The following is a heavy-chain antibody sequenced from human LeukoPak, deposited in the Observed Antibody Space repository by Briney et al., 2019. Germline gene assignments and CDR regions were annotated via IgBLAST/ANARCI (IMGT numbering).Heavy chain of an antibody. CDR3: ARGGCGDPYYFVY. J-gene: IGHJ4*02. Sequence: PSQTLSPTCTVSAASISSVGSYWSWIRQHPGKGLEWSGYIYYSGTTYYNPSLKSRVTISVDTSKNQFSLKLSSVTAADTAVYYCARGGCGDPYYFVYWGQGTLVTVSS. CDR2: IYYSGTT. D-gene: IGHD4-17*01. V-gene: IGHV4-31*03. CDR1: AASISSVGSY.